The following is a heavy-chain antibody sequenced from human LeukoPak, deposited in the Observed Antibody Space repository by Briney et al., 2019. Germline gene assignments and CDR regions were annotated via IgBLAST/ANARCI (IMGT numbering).Heavy chain of an antibody. V-gene: IGHV3-7*01. CDR1: GFTYNTYW. D-gene: IGHD3-22*01. J-gene: IGHJ4*02. CDR3: ATDYYDSSGYRYYFDY. CDR2: IKEDENEK. Sequence: GGSLRLSCVASGFTYNTYWMSWIRQAPGKGLEWVANIKEDENEKHYGDSVKGRFTISRDNSKNTLYLQMNSLRAEDTAVYYCATDYYDSSGYRYYFDYWGQGTLVTVSS.